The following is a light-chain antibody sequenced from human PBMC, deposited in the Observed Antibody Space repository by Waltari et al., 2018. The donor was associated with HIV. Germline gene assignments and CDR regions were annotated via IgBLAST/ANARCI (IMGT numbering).Light chain of an antibody. V-gene: IGLV2-23*02. CDR1: SSDVGSYNL. Sequence: QSALTQPASVSGPPGQSITISCTGTSSDVGSYNLVSWYQQHPGKAPKLTIYEVSKRPSGVSNRFHGSKSGNTASLTISGLQAEDEADYYCCSYAGTSTYVAFGGGTKLTVL. J-gene: IGLJ2*01. CDR2: EVS. CDR3: CSYAGTSTYVA.